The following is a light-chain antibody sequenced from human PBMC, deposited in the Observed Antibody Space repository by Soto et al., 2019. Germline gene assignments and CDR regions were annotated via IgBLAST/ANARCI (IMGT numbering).Light chain of an antibody. CDR2: GAS. CDR3: LQDYNYPFT. V-gene: IGKV1-6*01. J-gene: IGKJ2*01. CDR1: QDLRKD. Sequence: AIQLTQSPSSLSASLGDRVTISCRASQDLRKDLAWYQQKPGKAPQTLIYGASTLQAGVASRFSGNGSATDFTLTISSLQPEDSAAYYCLQDYNYPFTFGQGTKVDI.